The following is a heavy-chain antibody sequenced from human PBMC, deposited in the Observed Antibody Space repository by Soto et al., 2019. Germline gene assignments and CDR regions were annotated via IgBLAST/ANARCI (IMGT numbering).Heavy chain of an antibody. J-gene: IGHJ4*02. Sequence: GGSLRLSCAASGFTFSSYAMSWVRQAPGKGLEWVSAISGSGGSTYYADSVKGRFTISRDNSKNTLYLQMNSLRAEDTAVYYCAKGARYYDIGTGYYPSEGGSPYWGQGTLVTVSS. CDR2: ISGSGGST. V-gene: IGHV3-23*01. CDR1: GFTFSSYA. D-gene: IGHD3-9*01. CDR3: AKGARYYDIGTGYYPSEGGSPY.